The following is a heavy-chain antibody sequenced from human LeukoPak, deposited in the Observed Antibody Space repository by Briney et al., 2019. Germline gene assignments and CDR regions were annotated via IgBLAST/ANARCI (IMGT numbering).Heavy chain of an antibody. J-gene: IGHJ4*02. V-gene: IGHV3-48*01. CDR1: GFTFSSYS. CDR2: ISSSSSTI. D-gene: IGHD3-22*01. CDR3: ARDHPALYYYDSSGYFDY. Sequence: GGSLRLSCAASGFTFSSYSMNWVRQAPGKGLEWVSYISSSSSTIYYADSVKGRFTISRDNAKNSLYLQMNSLRAEDTAVYYCARDHPALYYYDSSGYFDYWGQGTLVTASS.